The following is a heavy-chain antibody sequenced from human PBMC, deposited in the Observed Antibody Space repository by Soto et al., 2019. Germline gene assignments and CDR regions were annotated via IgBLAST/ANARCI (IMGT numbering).Heavy chain of an antibody. Sequence: SETLSLTCAVYCGSFSGYYWSWIRQPPGKGLEWIGEINHSGSTNYNPSLKSRVTISVDTSKNQFSLKLSSVTAADTAVYYCARGRGFLEWLPSRGNYFGYWGQGTLVTVSS. CDR3: ARGRGFLEWLPSRGNYFGY. CDR2: INHSGST. V-gene: IGHV4-34*01. CDR1: CGSFSGYY. D-gene: IGHD3-3*01. J-gene: IGHJ4*02.